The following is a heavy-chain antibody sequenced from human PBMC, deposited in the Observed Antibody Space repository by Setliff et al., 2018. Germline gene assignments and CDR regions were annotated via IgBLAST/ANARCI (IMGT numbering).Heavy chain of an antibody. Sequence: GESLKISCAASGFTFSTYRMHWVRQAPGEGLEWVAVIWGDGGTKYHADSVKGRFTISRDNSKNTLYLQMNSLRPEDAAVYYCARTCSGSGCYAGLESWGQGTPVTVSS. D-gene: IGHD2-15*01. J-gene: IGHJ4*02. CDR2: IWGDGGTK. CDR1: GFTFSTYR. V-gene: IGHV3-33*08. CDR3: ARTCSGSGCYAGLES.